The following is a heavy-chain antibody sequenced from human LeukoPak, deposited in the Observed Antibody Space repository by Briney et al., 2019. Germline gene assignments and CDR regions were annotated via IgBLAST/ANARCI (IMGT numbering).Heavy chain of an antibody. CDR1: GYAFTGYY. D-gene: IGHD3-22*01. CDR2: INPDSGGT. V-gene: IGHV1-2*02. J-gene: IGHJ4*02. Sequence: ASVKVSCKASGYAFTGYYMYWVRQAPGQGLEWMGWINPDSGGTNYAQKFQGRVTMTRDTSIGTAYMELSRLRSDDTAVYYCARDRPGYSDDFDYWGQGTLVTVSS. CDR3: ARDRPGYSDDFDY.